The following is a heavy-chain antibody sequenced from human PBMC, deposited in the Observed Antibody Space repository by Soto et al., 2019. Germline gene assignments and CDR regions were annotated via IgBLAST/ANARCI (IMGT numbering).Heavy chain of an antibody. CDR1: GGSISSYY. D-gene: IGHD3-9*01. Sequence: SETLSLTCTVSGGSISSYYWSWIRQPPGKGLEWIGYIYYSGSTNYNPSLKSRVTISVDTSKNQFSLKLSSVTAADTAVYYCARASPSNDPRGAIRYFDWLPPPFDYWGQGTLVTVS. CDR2: IYYSGST. V-gene: IGHV4-59*01. CDR3: ARASPSNDPRGAIRYFDWLPPPFDY. J-gene: IGHJ4*02.